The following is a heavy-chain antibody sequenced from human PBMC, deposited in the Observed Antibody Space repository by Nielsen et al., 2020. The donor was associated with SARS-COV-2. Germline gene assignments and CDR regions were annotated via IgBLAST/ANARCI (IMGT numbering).Heavy chain of an antibody. CDR3: ARAEGSSWYFHY. D-gene: IGHD6-13*01. V-gene: IGHV3-7*03. CDR2: IKHDGSEK. J-gene: IGHJ4*02. CDR1: GFPFSSYE. Sequence: GESLKISCAASGFPFSSYEMNWVRQAPGKGLEWVANIKHDGSEKYYVDSVKGRFTISRDNAKNSLSLQMSRLRAEDTAVYYCARAEGSSWYFHYWGQGTLVTVSS.